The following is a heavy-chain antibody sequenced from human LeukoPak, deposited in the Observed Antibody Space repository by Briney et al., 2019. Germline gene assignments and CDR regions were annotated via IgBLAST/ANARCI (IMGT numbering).Heavy chain of an antibody. V-gene: IGHV3-23*01. CDR3: ARSLRSPRYCIDDTCYFDY. J-gene: IGHJ4*02. CDR2: ISGLGDNT. D-gene: IGHD2-15*01. Sequence: GGSLRLSCAASGFTLSSYGMSWVRQAPGKGLEWVSGISGLGDNTYYVDSVKGRFTISRDNAKNTQYLQIDSLRVEDTAVYYCARSLRSPRYCIDDTCYFDYWGQGTLVTVSS. CDR1: GFTLSSYG.